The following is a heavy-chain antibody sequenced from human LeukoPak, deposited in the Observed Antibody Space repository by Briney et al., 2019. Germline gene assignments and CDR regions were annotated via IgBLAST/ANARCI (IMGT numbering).Heavy chain of an antibody. V-gene: IGHV1-2*02. CDR2: INPNSGGT. Sequence: ASVKASCKASGYTFTGYYMHWVRQAPGQGLEWMGWINPNSGGTNYAQKFQGRVTMTRDTSISTAYMELSRLRSDDTAVYYCARDVPWFGTEAPAYYYYMDVWGKGTTVTVSS. D-gene: IGHD3-10*01. CDR1: GYTFTGYY. J-gene: IGHJ6*03. CDR3: ARDVPWFGTEAPAYYYYMDV.